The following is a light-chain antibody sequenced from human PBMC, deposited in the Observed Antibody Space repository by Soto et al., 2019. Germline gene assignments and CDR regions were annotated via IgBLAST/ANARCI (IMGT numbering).Light chain of an antibody. Sequence: LTQPASVSVSPGQSITISCTGTSSDVGGYNYVSWYQHHPGKAPKLIIYDVSNRPSGVSIRFSGSKSDSTASLTISGLQPEDEADYHCSSYTTSNTRQIVFGTGTKVTVL. J-gene: IGLJ1*01. CDR3: SSYTTSNTRQIV. CDR1: SSDVGGYNY. CDR2: DVS. V-gene: IGLV2-14*03.